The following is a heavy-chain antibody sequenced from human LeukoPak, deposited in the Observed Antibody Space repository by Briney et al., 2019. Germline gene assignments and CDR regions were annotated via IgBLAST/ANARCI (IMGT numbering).Heavy chain of an antibody. D-gene: IGHD6-13*01. J-gene: IGHJ4*02. CDR2: IYYSGST. CDR1: GGSISSSGYY. Sequence: SETLSLTCTVSGGSISSSGYYWGWIRQPPGKGLEWIGSIYYSGSTYYNPSLKSRVTISVDTSKNQFSLKLSSVTAADTAVYYCARQFQQLVFIDYWGQGTLVTVSS. V-gene: IGHV4-39*01. CDR3: ARQFQQLVFIDY.